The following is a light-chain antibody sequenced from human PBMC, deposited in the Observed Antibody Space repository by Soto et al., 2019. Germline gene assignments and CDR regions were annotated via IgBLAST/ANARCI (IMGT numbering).Light chain of an antibody. CDR2: EVT. CDR1: SSDIGTYNS. J-gene: IGLJ1*01. V-gene: IGLV2-14*01. CDR3: NSFTPTSTSFV. Sequence: QSVLTQPASVSGSPGQSITISCAGTSSDIGTYNSVSWYQQHPGKAPKLILFEVTNRPSGVSTRFSGSKSGNTASLTISGLQAEDEAYYYCNSFTPTSTSFVFGTGTKVTVL.